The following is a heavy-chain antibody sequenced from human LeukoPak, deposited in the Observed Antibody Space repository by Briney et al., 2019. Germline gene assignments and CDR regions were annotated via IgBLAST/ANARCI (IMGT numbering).Heavy chain of an antibody. J-gene: IGHJ6*02. D-gene: IGHD6-19*01. CDR2: IYSDGRT. CDR1: GFTVSTNY. Sequence: GGSLRLSCAASGFTVSTNYMSWVRQAPGKGLEWVSVIYSDGRTSYADSVRGRFTTSRDNSKNTLYLQTSSLRAEDTAVYYCARELVAGGGRRGMDVWGQGTTVTVSS. V-gene: IGHV3-66*01. CDR3: ARELVAGGGRRGMDV.